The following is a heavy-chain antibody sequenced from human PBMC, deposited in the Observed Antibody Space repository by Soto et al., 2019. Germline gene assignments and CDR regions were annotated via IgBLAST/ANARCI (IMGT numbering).Heavy chain of an antibody. J-gene: IGHJ4*02. CDR2: IKSKTDGGTT. CDR1: GFTFSNAW. D-gene: IGHD6-13*01. Sequence: EVQLVESGGGLVKPGGSLRLSCAASGFTFSNAWMNWVRQAPGKGLEWVGRIKSKTDGGTTDYAAPVKGRFTISRDDSKNTLYLQMNSLKTEDTAVYYCTTEQIYSSSRRNGGFDYWGQGTLVTVSS. V-gene: IGHV3-15*07. CDR3: TTEQIYSSSRRNGGFDY.